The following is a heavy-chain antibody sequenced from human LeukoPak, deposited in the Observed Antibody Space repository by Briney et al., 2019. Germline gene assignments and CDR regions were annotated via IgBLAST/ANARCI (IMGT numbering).Heavy chain of an antibody. D-gene: IGHD3-22*01. CDR3: ARDGETYYYDSSGSPI. CDR1: GGTFSSYT. V-gene: IGHV1-69*04. J-gene: IGHJ3*02. Sequence: SVKVSCKSSGGTFSSYTISWVRQPPGQGLEGMGRIIPILRIANYAQKFQGRLTITADKSTSTDYMELSSLRSEDTAVYYCARDGETYYYDSSGSPIWGQGTMVTVSS. CDR2: IIPILRIA.